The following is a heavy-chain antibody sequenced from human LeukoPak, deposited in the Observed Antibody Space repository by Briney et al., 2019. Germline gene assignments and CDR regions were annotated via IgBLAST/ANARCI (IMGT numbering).Heavy chain of an antibody. CDR3: ARGTMMVGP. V-gene: IGHV4-59*01. CDR1: GGSITGYY. Sequence: PWETLSLTCTVSGGSITGYYWSWIRQPPGKGLEWIGYIYYSGGTNYTPSLKSRVTISVDTSKNQFSLKLSSVTAADTAVYYCARGTMMVGPWGQGALVTVSS. D-gene: IGHD3-22*01. J-gene: IGHJ5*02. CDR2: IYYSGGT.